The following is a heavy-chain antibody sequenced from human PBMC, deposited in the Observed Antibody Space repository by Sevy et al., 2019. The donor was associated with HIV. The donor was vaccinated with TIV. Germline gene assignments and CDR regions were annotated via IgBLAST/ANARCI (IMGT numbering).Heavy chain of an antibody. CDR1: GFTFSSYG. V-gene: IGHV3-30*18. CDR3: AKTTQYSYGLTIDY. J-gene: IGHJ4*02. CDR2: ISYDGSNK. D-gene: IGHD5-18*01. Sequence: GGSLRLSCAASGFTFSSYGMHWVRQAPGKGLEWVAVISYDGSNKYYADSVMGRFTISRDNSKNTLYLQMNSLRAEDTAVYYCAKTTQYSYGLTIDYWGQGTLVTVSS.